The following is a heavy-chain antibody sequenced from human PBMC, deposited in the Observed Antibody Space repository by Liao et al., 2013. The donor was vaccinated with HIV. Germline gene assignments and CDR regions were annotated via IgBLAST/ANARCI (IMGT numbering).Heavy chain of an antibody. CDR3: ARGTIFGPDY. J-gene: IGHJ4*02. CDR1: GASITTYH. D-gene: IGHD3-3*01. CDR2: ISYSGSI. Sequence: QVQLRESGPGLVKPSETLSLTCNVSGASITTYHWSWIRQSPGKGLEWIGYISYSGSIYYNPSLQSRISLTVDTSKNHFSLNLSSVTAADTAVYYCARGTIFGPDYWGQGTLVTVSS. V-gene: IGHV4-59*12.